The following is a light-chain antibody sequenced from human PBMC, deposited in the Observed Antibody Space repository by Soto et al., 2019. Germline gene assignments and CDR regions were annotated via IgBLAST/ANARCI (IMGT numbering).Light chain of an antibody. CDR1: QGIRND. CDR2: AAS. CDR3: LQDYNYPRT. V-gene: IGKV1-6*01. J-gene: IGKJ1*01. Sequence: AIRITQSPSSLCSSTLERFTIPFRASQGIRNDLGWYQQKPGKAPKLLIYAASSLQSGVPSRFSGSGSGTDFTLTISSLQPEDFATYYCLQDYNYPRTFGQGTKVDIK.